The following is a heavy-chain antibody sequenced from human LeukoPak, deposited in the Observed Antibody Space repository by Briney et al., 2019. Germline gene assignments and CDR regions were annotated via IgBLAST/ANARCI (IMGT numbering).Heavy chain of an antibody. Sequence: GGSLRLSCVASGFPFSSYWMTWVRQAPGKGLEWVSYISTSSGTIYYADSVEGRFTISRDNAKNSLYLQMNSLRDEDTAVYYCARDRHGGSCLDYWGQGSLVTVSS. V-gene: IGHV3-48*02. CDR1: GFPFSSYW. CDR2: ISTSSGTI. D-gene: IGHD1-26*01. J-gene: IGHJ4*02. CDR3: ARDRHGGSCLDY.